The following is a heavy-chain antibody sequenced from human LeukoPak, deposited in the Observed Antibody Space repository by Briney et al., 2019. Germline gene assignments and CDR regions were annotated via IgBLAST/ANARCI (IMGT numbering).Heavy chain of an antibody. Sequence: GASVKVSCKASGYTFTSYGISWVRQALGQGLEWMGWISAYNGNTNYALKLQGRVTMTTDTSTSTAYMELGSLRSDDTAVYYCARGTVPAARLDYYYYMDVWGKGTTVTVSS. V-gene: IGHV1-18*01. J-gene: IGHJ6*03. CDR2: ISAYNGNT. D-gene: IGHD2-2*01. CDR3: ARGTVPAARLDYYYYMDV. CDR1: GYTFTSYG.